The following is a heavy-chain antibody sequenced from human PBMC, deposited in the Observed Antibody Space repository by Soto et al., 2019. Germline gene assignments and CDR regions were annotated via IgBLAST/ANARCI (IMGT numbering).Heavy chain of an antibody. Sequence: EVQLLESGGGLEQPGGSLRLSCAASGFTFSSYAMSWVRQAPGKGLEWVSAISGSGGSANYADSVKGRFTISRDNSKNTRHLQMNSLRAEDTAVYYGAKDRDRSGSRVYFDYWGQGTLVTVSS. D-gene: IGHD3-22*01. J-gene: IGHJ4*02. CDR1: GFTFSSYA. CDR3: AKDRDRSGSRVYFDY. V-gene: IGHV3-23*01. CDR2: ISGSGGSA.